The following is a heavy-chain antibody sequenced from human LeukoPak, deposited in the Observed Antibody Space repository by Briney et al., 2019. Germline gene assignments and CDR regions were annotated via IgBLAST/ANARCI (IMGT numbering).Heavy chain of an antibody. CDR3: ARGGKRALAGTRSPQYFQH. D-gene: IGHD6-19*01. V-gene: IGHV3-30*02. Sequence: GGSLRLSCAASGFTFSSYGMHWVRQAPGKGLEWVAFIRYDGSNKYYADPVKGRFTISRDNSKNTLYLQMNSLRPEDTAVYYCARGGKRALAGTRSPQYFQHWGQGTLVTVSS. CDR1: GFTFSSYG. CDR2: IRYDGSNK. J-gene: IGHJ1*01.